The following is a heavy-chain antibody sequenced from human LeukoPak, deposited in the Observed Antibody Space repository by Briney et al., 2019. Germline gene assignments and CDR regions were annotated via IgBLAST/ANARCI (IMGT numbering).Heavy chain of an antibody. CDR1: GITFSDAW. Sequence: PGGSLRLSCEASGITFSDAWMSWVRQAPGKGLEWVGRIKAKIDGGTTDYGAPVKDRFIISRDDSKNTLYMQMNGLKTEDTAVYYCTTAVRATSGTRFDAWGQGTLVTVSS. J-gene: IGHJ5*02. V-gene: IGHV3-15*07. D-gene: IGHD1-26*01. CDR2: IKAKIDGGTT. CDR3: TTAVRATSGTRFDA.